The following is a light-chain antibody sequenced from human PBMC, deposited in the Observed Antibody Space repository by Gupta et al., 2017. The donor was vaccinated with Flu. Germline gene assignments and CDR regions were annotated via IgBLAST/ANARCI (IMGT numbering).Light chain of an antibody. CDR3: QQLKSYPYT. CDR1: QGINSY. J-gene: IGKJ2*01. V-gene: IGKV1-9*01. CDR2: AAS. Sequence: PSFLSASEGDRVTITCRASQGINSYLAWYQQKPGIAPKLLIYAASTLQSAVPPRFSGSASGTEFTLTISILHPEDFTTYYCQQLKSYPYTFGQGTKLEIK.